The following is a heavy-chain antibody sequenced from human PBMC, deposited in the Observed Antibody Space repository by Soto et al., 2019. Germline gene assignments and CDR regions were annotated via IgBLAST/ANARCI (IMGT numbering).Heavy chain of an antibody. CDR1: GFTFSNYS. CDR2: ISSSSSYI. Sequence: EVQLVESGGGLVKPGGSLRLSCAASGFTFSNYSMNWVRQAPGKGLEWVSSISSSSSYIYYADSVKGRFTISRDNAKNSLYLQMNSLRAEDTAVYYCARVYYDSSGYSAHAFDIWGQGTMVTVSS. CDR3: ARVYYDSSGYSAHAFDI. V-gene: IGHV3-21*01. J-gene: IGHJ3*02. D-gene: IGHD3-22*01.